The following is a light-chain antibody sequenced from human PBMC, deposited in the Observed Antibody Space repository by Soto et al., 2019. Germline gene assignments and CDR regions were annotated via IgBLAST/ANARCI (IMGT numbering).Light chain of an antibody. Sequence: QSVLTQPPSVSGAPGQRVTISCTGSSSNIGAGYDVHWYQQLPGTAPKLLIYGNSNRPSGVPDRFSGSKSGNTASLTVSGLQADDEAAFYCSSYAGGNKFIIFGGGTKLTVL. V-gene: IGLV1-40*01. CDR1: SSNIGAGYD. CDR2: GNS. J-gene: IGLJ2*01. CDR3: SSYAGGNKFII.